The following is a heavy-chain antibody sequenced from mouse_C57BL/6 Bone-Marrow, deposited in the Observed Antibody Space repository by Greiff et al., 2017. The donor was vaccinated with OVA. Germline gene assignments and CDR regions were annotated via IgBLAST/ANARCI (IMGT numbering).Heavy chain of an antibody. CDR1: GYTFTDYE. D-gene: IGHD2-5*01. V-gene: IGHV1-15*01. CDR2: IDPETGGT. CDR3: TRGYSNYYAMDY. Sequence: VQLQQSGAELVRPGASVTLSCKASGYTFTDYEMHWVKQTPVHGLEWIGAIDPETGGTAYNQKFKGKAILTADKSSSTDYMGLRSLTSEDSAVYYCTRGYSNYYAMDYWGQGTSVTVSS. J-gene: IGHJ4*01.